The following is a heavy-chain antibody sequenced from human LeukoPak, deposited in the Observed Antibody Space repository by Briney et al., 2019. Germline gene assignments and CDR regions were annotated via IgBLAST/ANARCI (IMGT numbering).Heavy chain of an antibody. V-gene: IGHV1-69*13. J-gene: IGHJ3*02. Sequence: SVKVSCKASGGTFSSYAISWVRQAPGQGLEWMGGIIPIFGTANYAQKFQGRVTITADESTSTAYMELSSLRSEDTAVYYCARSKGYYDFWSGHHDAFDIWGQGTMVTVSS. D-gene: IGHD3-3*01. CDR3: ARSKGYYDFWSGHHDAFDI. CDR1: GGTFSSYA. CDR2: IIPIFGTA.